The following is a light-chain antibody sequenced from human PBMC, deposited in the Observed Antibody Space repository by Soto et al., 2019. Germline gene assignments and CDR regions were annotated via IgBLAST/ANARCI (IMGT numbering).Light chain of an antibody. Sequence: DIQMTQSPSSLSASVGDRVTITCRASQSISSYLNWYQQKPGKAPKLLIYAASSLQSGVPSRFSGRGSGTDFTLTISSLQTEDFATYYCQQSYSTQFTFGPGTKVDIK. CDR3: QQSYSTQFT. V-gene: IGKV1-39*01. J-gene: IGKJ3*01. CDR2: AAS. CDR1: QSISSY.